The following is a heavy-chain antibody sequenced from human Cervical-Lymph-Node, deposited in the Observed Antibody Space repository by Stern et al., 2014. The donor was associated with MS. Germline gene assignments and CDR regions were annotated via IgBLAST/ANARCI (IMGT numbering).Heavy chain of an antibody. CDR3: ARALRGGSYSVDY. CDR1: GYTFTTYG. V-gene: IGHV1-18*01. Sequence: QLVQSGAEVKKPGASVTVSCKASGYTFTTYGITWVRQAPGKGLEWIGWISGYNGNTNSAQKLQGRVTMTTDTSTNTAYMDLRSLRSDDTAVYYCARALRGGSYSVDYWGQGTLVTVSS. J-gene: IGHJ4*02. CDR2: ISGYNGNT. D-gene: IGHD3-10*01.